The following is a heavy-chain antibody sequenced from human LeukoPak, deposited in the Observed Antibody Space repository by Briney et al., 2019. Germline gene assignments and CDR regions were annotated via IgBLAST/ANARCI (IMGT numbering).Heavy chain of an antibody. V-gene: IGHV3-23*01. CDR3: ARTRITMVRGVNHPHYYYYGMDV. CDR2: ISGSGGST. J-gene: IGHJ6*02. D-gene: IGHD3-10*01. CDR1: GFTFSSYA. Sequence: GGSLRLSCAASGFTFSSYAMSWVRQAPGKGLEWVSAISGSGGSTYYADSVKGRFTISRDNSKNTLYLQMNSLRAEDTAVYYCARTRITMVRGVNHPHYYYYGMDVRGQGTTVTVSS.